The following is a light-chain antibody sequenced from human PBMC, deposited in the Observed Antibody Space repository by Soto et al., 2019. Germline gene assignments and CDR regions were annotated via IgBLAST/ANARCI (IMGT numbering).Light chain of an antibody. J-gene: IGKJ3*01. CDR2: AAS. CDR1: QGIRTD. CDR3: LHKYFCPFT. V-gene: IGKV1-6*01. Sequence: AIQMTQSPSSLSASVGDRVTITCRASQGIRTDLDWFQQKPGKAPKLLIYAASNLQSGVPARFSGSGSGTDFTLTISSLQPEDFATYYCLHKYFCPFTFGPGTKVDIK.